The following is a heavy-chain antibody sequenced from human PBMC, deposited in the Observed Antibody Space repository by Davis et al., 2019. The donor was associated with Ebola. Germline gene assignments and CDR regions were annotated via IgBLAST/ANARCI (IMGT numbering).Heavy chain of an antibody. CDR3: ARDNWNDENFDY. V-gene: IGHV1-18*01. CDR1: GYTFTSYG. Sequence: AASVQVSCKASGYTFTSYGISWVRQAPGQGLEWMGWISAYNGNTNQARKFQGRVTMTTDTSTSTAYMELRSLRSDDTAVYYCARDNWNDENFDYWGQGTLVTVSS. J-gene: IGHJ4*02. D-gene: IGHD1-20*01. CDR2: ISAYNGNT.